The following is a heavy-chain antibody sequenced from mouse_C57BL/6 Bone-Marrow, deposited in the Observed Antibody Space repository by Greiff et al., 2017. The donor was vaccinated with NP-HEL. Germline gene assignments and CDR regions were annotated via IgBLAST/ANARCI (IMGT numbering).Heavy chain of an antibody. CDR1: GFTFSSYG. Sequence: EVQGVESGGDLVKPGGSLKLSCAASGFTFSSYGLSWVRQTPDKRLEWVATISSGGSYTYYPDSVKGRFTISRDNAKNTLYLQMSSLKSEDTAMYYCARYYYGRWYFDVWGTGTTVTVSS. V-gene: IGHV5-6*01. CDR2: ISSGGSYT. CDR3: ARYYYGRWYFDV. D-gene: IGHD1-1*01. J-gene: IGHJ1*03.